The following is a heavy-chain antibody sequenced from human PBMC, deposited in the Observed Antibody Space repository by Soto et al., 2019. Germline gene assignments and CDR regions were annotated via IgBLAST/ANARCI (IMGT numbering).Heavy chain of an antibody. V-gene: IGHV3-15*07. Sequence: EVQLVESGGGLVEPGGSLRLSCAASGFIFSTAWINWVRQAPGKGLEWVGRIKSKIDGGTTDFAASVKGRFAISRDDSQDTMFLQMNSLKSEDTAVYYCSLDSHFSTRLVRFDLWGRGTLVTVSS. CDR3: SLDSHFSTRLVRFDL. CDR2: IKSKIDGGTT. CDR1: GFIFSTAW. J-gene: IGHJ4*03. D-gene: IGHD3-3*02.